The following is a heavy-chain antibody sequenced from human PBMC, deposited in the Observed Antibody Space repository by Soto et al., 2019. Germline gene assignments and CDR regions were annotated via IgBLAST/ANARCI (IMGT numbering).Heavy chain of an antibody. J-gene: IGHJ4*02. CDR2: IYYSGST. D-gene: IGHD6-13*01. Sequence: PSETLSLTCTVSGGSISSGDYYWSWIRQPPGKGLEWIGYIYYSGSTNYNPSLKSRVTISVDTSKNQFSLKLSSVTAADTAVYYCARNAAAATQCFDYWGQGTLVTVSS. CDR1: GGSISSGDYY. CDR3: ARNAAAATQCFDY. V-gene: IGHV4-61*08.